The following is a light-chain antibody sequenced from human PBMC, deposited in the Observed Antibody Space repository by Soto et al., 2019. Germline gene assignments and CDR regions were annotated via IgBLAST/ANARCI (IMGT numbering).Light chain of an antibody. V-gene: IGKV1-9*01. CDR3: QQLNSYPL. J-gene: IGKJ1*01. CDR1: QGISSY. Sequence: DIQLTQSPSFLSASVGDRVTITCRASQGISSYLAWYPQKPGKAPKLLIYAASTLQSGVPSRFSGSGSGTEFTLTISSLQPEDFATYYCQQLNSYPLFGQGTKVEIK. CDR2: AAS.